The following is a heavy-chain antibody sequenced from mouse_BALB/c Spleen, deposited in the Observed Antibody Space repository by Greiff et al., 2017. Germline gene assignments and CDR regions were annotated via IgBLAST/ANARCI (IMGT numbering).Heavy chain of an antibody. J-gene: IGHJ1*01. CDR1: GFTFSSYA. D-gene: IGHD2-2*01. CDR2: ISSGGSYT. CDR3: ARVYYGYDNWYFDV. V-gene: IGHV5-9-4*01. Sequence: DVKLVESGGGLVKPGGSLKLSCAASGFTFSSYAMSWVRQSPEKRLEWVAEISSGGSYTYYPDTVTGRFTISRDNAKNTLYLEMSSLRSEDTAMYYCARVYYGYDNWYFDVWGAGTTVTVSS.